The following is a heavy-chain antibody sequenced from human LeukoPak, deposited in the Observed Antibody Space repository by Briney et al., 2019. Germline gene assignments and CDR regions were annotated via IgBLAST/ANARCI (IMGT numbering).Heavy chain of an antibody. V-gene: IGHV1-24*01. CDR1: GYTLTELF. J-gene: IGHJ3*02. CDR2: FDPEDGET. Sequence: ASVTVSSTVSGYTLTELFMHWVRPAPGKGGEWMGGFDPEDGETIYAQKFQGRVTMTEDTSTDTAYMELSSLRSEDTAVYYCATASYGDYAFDIWGQGTMVTVSS. D-gene: IGHD4-17*01. CDR3: ATASYGDYAFDI.